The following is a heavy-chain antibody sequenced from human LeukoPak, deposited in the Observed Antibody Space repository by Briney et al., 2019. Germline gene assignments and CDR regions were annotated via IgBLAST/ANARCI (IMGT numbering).Heavy chain of an antibody. CDR2: ISYDGSNK. CDR1: GFTFSSYA. D-gene: IGHD3-9*01. J-gene: IGHJ4*02. CDR3: ARDDYDILTGYYPFDY. Sequence: PGGSLRLSCAASGFTFSSYAIHWVRQAPGKGLEWVAVISYDGSNKYYADSVKGRFTISRDNSKNTLYLQMNSLRAEDTAVYYCARDDYDILTGYYPFDYWGQGTLVTVSS. V-gene: IGHV3-30-3*01.